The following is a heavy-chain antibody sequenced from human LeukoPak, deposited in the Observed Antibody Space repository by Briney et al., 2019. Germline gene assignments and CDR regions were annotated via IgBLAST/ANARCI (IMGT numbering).Heavy chain of an antibody. D-gene: IGHD3-22*01. V-gene: IGHV4-4*08. Sequence: PSETLSLTCTVSGGSVFSYYWNWIRQSPGKGLEWLGYIYPNGITNYSPSLGSRGTISIATSKNQISLRLTSATAADTAIYYCARRAYYDSSGYHPTSGYFDLWGRGTLVTVSS. CDR1: GGSVFSYY. CDR2: IYPNGIT. CDR3: ARRAYYDSSGYHPTSGYFDL. J-gene: IGHJ2*01.